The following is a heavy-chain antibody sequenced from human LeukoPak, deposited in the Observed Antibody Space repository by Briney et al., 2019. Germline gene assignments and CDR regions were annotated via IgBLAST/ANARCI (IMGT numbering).Heavy chain of an antibody. D-gene: IGHD3-9*01. Sequence: GGSLRLSCAASGFTFSSYVMHWVRQAPGKGLEWVAIISYDGSNEYYADSVKGRFTISRDNAKNTVYLQMNSLRAEDTALYFCVRSLTGTDDYWGQGTLVTVSS. CDR1: GFTFSSYV. CDR3: VRSLTGTDDY. CDR2: ISYDGSNE. V-gene: IGHV3-30*04. J-gene: IGHJ4*02.